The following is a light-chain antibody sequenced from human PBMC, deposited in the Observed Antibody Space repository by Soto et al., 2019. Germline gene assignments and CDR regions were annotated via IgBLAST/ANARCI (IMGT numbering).Light chain of an antibody. CDR2: GAS. J-gene: IGKJ4*01. CDR1: QTVASNF. V-gene: IGKV3-20*01. Sequence: EVVLTQSPGTLSLSPGDRATLSCRASQTVASNFLAWYQHKPGQSPRLLIYGASTRATDIPDRFSGSGSGPDFTLTISRLEPEDSAVYYCQRYGTSPPLTFGGGTKVEIK. CDR3: QRYGTSPPLT.